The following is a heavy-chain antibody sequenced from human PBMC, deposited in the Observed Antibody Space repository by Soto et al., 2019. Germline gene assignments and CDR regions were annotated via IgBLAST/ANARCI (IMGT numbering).Heavy chain of an antibody. CDR2: ISSSGTGI. V-gene: IGHV3-11*01. CDR1: GFTFSDYY. Sequence: NPGGSLRLSCAASGFTFSDYYMTWIRQAPGKGLEWVSYISSSGTGIYYADSVKGRFTISRDNAKNSLYLQMSSLGAEDTALYYCARAYSDAFDIWGQGTMVTVSS. CDR3: ARAYSDAFDI. J-gene: IGHJ3*02. D-gene: IGHD2-15*01.